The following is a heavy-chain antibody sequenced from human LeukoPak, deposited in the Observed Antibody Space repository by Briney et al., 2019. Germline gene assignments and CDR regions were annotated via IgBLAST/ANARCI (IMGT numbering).Heavy chain of an antibody. CDR1: GGSLSSSSYY. CDR3: ARLNSWDGYNQDY. CDR2: IYYSGST. D-gene: IGHD5-24*01. Sequence: PSETLSLTCTVSGGSLSSSSYYWGWTRQPPGKGLEWIGSIYYSGSTYYNPCLKSRVTISVHTSKNPFSLKPSSVTAAATAVYFGARLNSWDGYNQDYWGQGTLVTVSS. J-gene: IGHJ4*02. V-gene: IGHV4-39*01.